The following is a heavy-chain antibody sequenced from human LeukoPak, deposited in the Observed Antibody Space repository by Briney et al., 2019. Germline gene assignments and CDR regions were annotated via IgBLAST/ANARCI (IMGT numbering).Heavy chain of an antibody. CDR1: GFTVANDR. Sequence: GGSLRLSCAASGFTVANDRMSWVRQPPGKGLEWVSTVYGGGNTAYTDSVKGRFTISRDTSKNTLLLQMNSLRAEDTAVYFCVRERFGAIVEIWGQGALVIVPS. V-gene: IGHV3-53*01. CDR3: VRERFGAIVEI. CDR2: VYGGGNT. D-gene: IGHD3-10*01. J-gene: IGHJ1*01.